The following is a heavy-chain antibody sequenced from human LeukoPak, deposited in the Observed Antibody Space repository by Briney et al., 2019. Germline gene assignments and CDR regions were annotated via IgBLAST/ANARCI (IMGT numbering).Heavy chain of an antibody. V-gene: IGHV1-18*01. D-gene: IGHD1-26*01. CDR3: ARVLRVPDPDDAFDI. CDR1: GYTFTSYG. J-gene: IGHJ3*02. Sequence: ASVKVSCKASGYTFTSYGISWVRQAPGQGLEWMGWISAYNGNTNYAQKLQGRVTMTTDTSTSTAYMELRSLRSDDTAVYYCARVLRVPDPDDAFDIWGQGTRVTVSS. CDR2: ISAYNGNT.